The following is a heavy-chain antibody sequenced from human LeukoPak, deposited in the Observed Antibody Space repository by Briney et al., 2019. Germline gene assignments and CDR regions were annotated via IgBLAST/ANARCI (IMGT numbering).Heavy chain of an antibody. CDR1: GFTFSSYA. J-gene: IGHJ4*02. CDR3: AKDYYDSSGYYSSSSDY. V-gene: IGHV3-23*01. Sequence: GGSLRLSCAASGFTFSSYAMSWVRQAPGKGLGWVSAISGSGGSTYYADSVKGRFTISRDNSKNTLYLQMNSLRAEDTAVYYCAKDYYDSSGYYSSSSDYWGQGTLVTVSS. D-gene: IGHD3-22*01. CDR2: ISGSGGST.